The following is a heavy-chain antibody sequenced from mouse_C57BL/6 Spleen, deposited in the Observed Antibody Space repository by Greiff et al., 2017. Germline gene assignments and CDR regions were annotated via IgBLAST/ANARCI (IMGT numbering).Heavy chain of an antibody. V-gene: IGHV1-50*01. Sequence: QVQLQQPGAELVKPGASVKLSCKASGYTFTSYWMQWVKQRPGQGLEWIGEIDPSDSYTNYNQKFKGKATLTVDTSSSTAYMQLSSLTSEDSAVYYCANYYGSSPSYYFDYWGQGTTLTVSS. J-gene: IGHJ2*01. CDR2: IDPSDSYT. D-gene: IGHD1-1*01. CDR1: GYTFTSYW. CDR3: ANYYGSSPSYYFDY.